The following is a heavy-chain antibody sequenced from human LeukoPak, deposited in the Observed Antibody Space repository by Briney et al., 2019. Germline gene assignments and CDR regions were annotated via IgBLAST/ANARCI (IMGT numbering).Heavy chain of an antibody. J-gene: IGHJ4*02. CDR2: ISWNSGSI. CDR1: GFTFSSYA. D-gene: IGHD2-15*01. Sequence: PGGSLRLSCAASGFTFSSYAMHWVRQAPGKGLEWVSGISWNSGSIGYADSVKGRFTISRDNAKNSLYLQMNSLRAEDTALYYCAKDKFRYCSGGSCVGPVDYWGQGTLVTVSS. CDR3: AKDKFRYCSGGSCVGPVDY. V-gene: IGHV3-9*01.